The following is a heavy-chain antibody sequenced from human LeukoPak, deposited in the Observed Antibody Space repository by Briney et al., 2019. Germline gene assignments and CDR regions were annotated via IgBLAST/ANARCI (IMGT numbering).Heavy chain of an antibody. J-gene: IGHJ6*02. CDR3: ARAASDRGYSGYDILYYYYYYGMDV. CDR2: IIPIFGTA. Sequence: SVKVSCKASGGTFSSYAISWVRQAPGQGLEWMGGIIPIFGTANYAQKFQGRVTITAGESTSTAYMELSSLRSEDTAVYYCARAASDRGYSGYDILYYYYYYGMDVWGQGTTVTVSS. CDR1: GGTFSSYA. D-gene: IGHD5-12*01. V-gene: IGHV1-69*13.